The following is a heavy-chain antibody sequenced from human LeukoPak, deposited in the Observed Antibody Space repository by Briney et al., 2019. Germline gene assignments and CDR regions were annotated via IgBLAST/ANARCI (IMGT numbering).Heavy chain of an antibody. CDR3: ARDLWGTTVTTDYFDS. D-gene: IGHD4-17*01. CDR1: GFTSSSYR. CDR2: ISSSSSYI. J-gene: IGHJ4*02. Sequence: GGSLRLSCAASGFTSSSYRMNWVRQAPGKGLEWVSSISSSSSYIYYADSVKGRFTISRDNAKNSLYPQMISLRAEDMAVYYCARDLWGTTVTTDYFDSWGQGTLVTVSS. V-gene: IGHV3-21*01.